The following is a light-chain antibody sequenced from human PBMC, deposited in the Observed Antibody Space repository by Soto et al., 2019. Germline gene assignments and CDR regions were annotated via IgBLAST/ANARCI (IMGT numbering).Light chain of an antibody. CDR2: EVS. CDR1: SSDVGDNY. Sequence: QSALTQPPSASGSPGQSVTISCTGTSSDVGDNYVSWYQQHPGKAPKLMIYEVSNRPSGVSNRFSGSKSGNTASLTISGLQAEDEADYYCSSYTSSTTVLFGGGTKLTVL. V-gene: IGLV2-14*01. CDR3: SSYTSSTTVL. J-gene: IGLJ2*01.